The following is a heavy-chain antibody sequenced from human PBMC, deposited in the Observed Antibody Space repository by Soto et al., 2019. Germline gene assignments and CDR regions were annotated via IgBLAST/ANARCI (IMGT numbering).Heavy chain of an antibody. CDR2: TYPSGST. V-gene: IGHV4-30-4*01. D-gene: IGHD5-12*01. Sequence: SETLSLTCTVSGGFISNGDYHWSWIRQPPGKGLEWIGYTYPSGSTYYNASLRSRVTISIDASKNQFSLKLNSVTAADTAVYYCARERGYHSPQGCCGQGTLVTVAS. J-gene: IGHJ4*02. CDR1: GGFISNGDYH. CDR3: ARERGYHSPQGC.